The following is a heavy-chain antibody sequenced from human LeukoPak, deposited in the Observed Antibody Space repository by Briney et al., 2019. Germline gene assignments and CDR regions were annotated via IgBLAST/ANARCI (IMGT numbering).Heavy chain of an antibody. CDR1: GGSISSSSYY. CDR3: ARQFYYDSGGSYY. Sequence: PSETLSLTCTVSGGSISSSSYYWGWIRQPPGKGLEWIGSIFYSGSTYYNPSLESRVTISVDTSKNQFSLKLSSVTAADTAVYYCARQFYYDSGGSYYWGQGTLVTVSA. V-gene: IGHV4-39*01. D-gene: IGHD3-22*01. CDR2: IFYSGST. J-gene: IGHJ4*02.